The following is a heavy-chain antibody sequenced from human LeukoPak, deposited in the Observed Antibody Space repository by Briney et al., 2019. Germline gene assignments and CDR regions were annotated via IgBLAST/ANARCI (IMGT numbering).Heavy chain of an antibody. CDR1: GFTFSSYA. Sequence: GGSLRLACAASGFTFSSYAMSWVRQAPGKGLEWVAAISGSGGSTYYAGSVKGRFTISRDNSKNTLYLQMNSLRAEDTAVYYCAKDGSQFTVKYFDYWGQGTLVTVSS. D-gene: IGHD4-11*01. V-gene: IGHV3-23*01. CDR2: ISGSGGST. CDR3: AKDGSQFTVKYFDY. J-gene: IGHJ4*02.